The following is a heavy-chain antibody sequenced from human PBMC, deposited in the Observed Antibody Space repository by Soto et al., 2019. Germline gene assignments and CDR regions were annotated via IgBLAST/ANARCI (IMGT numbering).Heavy chain of an antibody. CDR2: TYYRSKWYN. CDR1: VDSVSSNSAA. Sequence: QTLSLTCGISVDSVSSNSAAWNWLMQSPSRGLEWLGRTYYRSKWYNDYAVSVESRITINPDTSKNHFSLQLNFVTPEDTAVYFCARGEQYSGRIFDYWGQGTLVTVSS. CDR3: ARGEQYSGRIFDY. D-gene: IGHD1-26*01. J-gene: IGHJ4*02. V-gene: IGHV6-1*01.